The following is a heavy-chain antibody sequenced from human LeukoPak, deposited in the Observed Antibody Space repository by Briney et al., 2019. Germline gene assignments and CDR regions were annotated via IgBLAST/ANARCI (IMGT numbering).Heavy chain of an antibody. V-gene: IGHV1-69*05. CDR1: GGTFSSYA. CDR3: ARAGHEGYYYYYMDV. CDR2: IIPIFGTA. Sequence: GSSVKVSCKASGGTFSSYAISWVRQAPGQGLEWMVGIIPIFGTANYAQKFQGRVTITTDESTSTAYMELSSLRSEDTAVYYCARAGHEGYYYYYMDVWGKGTTVTVSS. J-gene: IGHJ6*03.